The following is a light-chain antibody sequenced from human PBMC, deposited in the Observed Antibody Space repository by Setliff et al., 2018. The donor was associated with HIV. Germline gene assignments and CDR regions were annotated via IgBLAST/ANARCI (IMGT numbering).Light chain of an antibody. CDR1: SPNIGAAYD. CDR3: QSYDSSLSGFYV. V-gene: IGLV1-40*01. J-gene: IGLJ1*01. Sequence: QSVLAQPPSVSGAPGQSLTISCTGSSPNIGAAYDVHWYQQLPGTAPKLIIYGNTNRPSGVPDRFSGSKSGSSASLAITGLQAEDEADYYCQSYDSSLSGFYVFGTGTKVTVL. CDR2: GNT.